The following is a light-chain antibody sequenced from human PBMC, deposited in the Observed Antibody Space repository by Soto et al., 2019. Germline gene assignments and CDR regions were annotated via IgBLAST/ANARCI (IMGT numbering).Light chain of an antibody. CDR3: CSYVGSNNYV. CDR2: EVT. Sequence: ALTQPPSASGSPGQSVAISCTGTSSDVGGYNYVSWYQQYPGKAPKLIMYEVTKRPSGVPDRFSGSKSGNTASLTVSGLQAEDEADYYCCSYVGSNNYVFGTGTKVTVL. V-gene: IGLV2-8*01. J-gene: IGLJ1*01. CDR1: SSDVGGYNY.